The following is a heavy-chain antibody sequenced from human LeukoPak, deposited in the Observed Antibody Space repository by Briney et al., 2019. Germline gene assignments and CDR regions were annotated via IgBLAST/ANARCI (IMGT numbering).Heavy chain of an antibody. CDR2: FDPEDGET. J-gene: IGHJ6*03. CDR1: GYTLTELS. D-gene: IGHD2-2*01. CDR3: ARGLIVVVPPSNYYMDV. Sequence: ASVKVSCKVSGYTLTELSMHWVRQAPGKGLEWMGGFDPEDGETIYAQKFQGRVTMTEDTSTDTAYMELSSLRSEDTAVYYCARGLIVVVPPSNYYMDVWGKGTTVTVSS. V-gene: IGHV1-24*01.